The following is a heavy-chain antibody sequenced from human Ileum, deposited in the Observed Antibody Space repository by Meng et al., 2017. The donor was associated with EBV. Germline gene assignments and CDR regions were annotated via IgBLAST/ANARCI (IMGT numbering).Heavy chain of an antibody. J-gene: IGHJ4*02. CDR1: GGSMSSTNG. Sequence: VQLQGSGHGLVQPSWTLSLTCAGSGGSMSSTNGWIWVRQPPGKGLEWIGEIYHSGSTNYNPSLKSRVSISVDKSKNQFSLKLSSVTAADTAVYYCARADKVRFDYWGQGTLVTVSS. V-gene: IGHV4-4*02. CDR3: ARADKVRFDY. CDR2: IYHSGST.